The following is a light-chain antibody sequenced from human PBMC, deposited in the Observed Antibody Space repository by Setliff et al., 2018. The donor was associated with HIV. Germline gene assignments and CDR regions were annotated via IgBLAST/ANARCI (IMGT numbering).Light chain of an antibody. V-gene: IGLV2-23*01. CDR3: CSNTGSNTFV. CDR1: SNDVGRYDL. CDR2: QDT. Sequence: QSVLTQPASVSGSPGQSITISCTGTSNDVGRYDLVSWYQQHPARAPKLIIYQDTRRPSGVSNRFSGSKSGNVASLTISGLQAEDEADYYCCSNTGSNTFVFGTGTKVTVL. J-gene: IGLJ1*01.